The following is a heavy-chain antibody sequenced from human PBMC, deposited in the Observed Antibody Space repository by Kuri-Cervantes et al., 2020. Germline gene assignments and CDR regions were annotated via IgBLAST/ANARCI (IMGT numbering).Heavy chain of an antibody. CDR2: ISDSGSTI. D-gene: IGHD4-11*01. CDR1: GFTFSDYY. J-gene: IGHJ4*02. V-gene: IGHV3-11*01. Sequence: GESLKISCAASGFTFSDYYMTWIRQAPGKGLEWVSYISDSGSTIYYADSVKGRFTISRDNAKNSLYLQMNSLRAEDTAVYYCARENDYSNYEDYWGQGTLVTVSS. CDR3: ARENDYSNYEDY.